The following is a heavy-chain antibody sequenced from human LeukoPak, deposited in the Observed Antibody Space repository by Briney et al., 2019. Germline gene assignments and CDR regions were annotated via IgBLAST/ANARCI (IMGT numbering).Heavy chain of an antibody. D-gene: IGHD6-19*01. CDR3: ARNSGWYFDY. V-gene: IGHV4-39*01. J-gene: IGHJ4*02. Sequence: KPSETLSLTCTVSGGSISSSSYYWGWIRQPPGKGLEWIGSIYYSGSTYYNPSLKSRVTISVVTSKNQFSLKLSSVTAADTAVYYCARNSGWYFDYWGQGTLVTVSS. CDR1: GGSISSSSYY. CDR2: IYYSGST.